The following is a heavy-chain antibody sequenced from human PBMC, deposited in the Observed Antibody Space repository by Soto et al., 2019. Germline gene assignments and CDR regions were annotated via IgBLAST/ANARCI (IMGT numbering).Heavy chain of an antibody. Sequence: QVPLQESGPGLVKPSETLSLTCIVSGASVSTPTYYWTWIRQPPGKGLEWIGYISNSGSTNYNPSLPSRNTISADTSNNQFSRTQNFVSAADTAIYYCARRNAGCNWLDPWGQGTLVTVSS. CDR2: ISNSGST. CDR3: ARRNAGCNWLDP. D-gene: IGHD2-2*01. V-gene: IGHV4-61*01. J-gene: IGHJ5*02. CDR1: GASVSTPTYY.